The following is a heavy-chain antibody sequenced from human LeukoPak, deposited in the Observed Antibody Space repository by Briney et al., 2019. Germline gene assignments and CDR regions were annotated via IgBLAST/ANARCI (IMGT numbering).Heavy chain of an antibody. CDR3: ARDSDITGRHDPDYGMDV. Sequence: GGSLRLSCAASGFTFSSYGMHWVRQAPGKGLEWVAVISYDGSNKYYADSVKGRFTISRDNSKNTLYLQVNSLRAEDTAVYYCARDSDITGRHDPDYGMDVWGQGTTVTVSS. D-gene: IGHD1-20*01. CDR2: ISYDGSNK. J-gene: IGHJ6*02. CDR1: GFTFSSYG. V-gene: IGHV3-30*03.